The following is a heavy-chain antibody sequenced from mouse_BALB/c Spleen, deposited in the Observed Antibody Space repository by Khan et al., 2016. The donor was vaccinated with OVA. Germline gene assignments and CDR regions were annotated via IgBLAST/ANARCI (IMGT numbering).Heavy chain of an antibody. V-gene: IGHV3-2*02. CDR1: GYSITSDYA. D-gene: IGHD2-3*01. CDR3: ARDGSRYNYAMDY. CDR2: ISSSGST. Sequence: VQLKESGPGLVKPSQSLSLTCTVTGYSITSDYAWNWIRQFPGNKLEWMGYISSSGSTNYNPALKSRISITRDTSKNQFFLQLNSVTSEDTATYYCARDGSRYNYAMDYWGQGTSVTLSS. J-gene: IGHJ4*01.